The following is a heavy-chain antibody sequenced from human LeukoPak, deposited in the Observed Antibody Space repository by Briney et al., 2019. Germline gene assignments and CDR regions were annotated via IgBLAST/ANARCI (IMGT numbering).Heavy chain of an antibody. Sequence: PGGSLRLSCVASGFNFSGSAMHWVRQASGKGLEWVGFIRSKGYGGTTEYAASVKGRFTISRDESKSIAYLQMNSLKTEDTAVYYCTRAWGMWGTAMVSIGYWGQGTLVTVSS. CDR2: IRSKGYGGTT. D-gene: IGHD5-18*01. J-gene: IGHJ4*02. CDR3: TRAWGMWGTAMVSIGY. V-gene: IGHV3-49*04. CDR1: GFNFSGSA.